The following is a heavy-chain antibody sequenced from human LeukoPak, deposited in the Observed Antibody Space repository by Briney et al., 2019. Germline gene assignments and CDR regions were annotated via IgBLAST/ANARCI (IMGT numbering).Heavy chain of an antibody. J-gene: IGHJ4*02. Sequence: MESGPTLVKPTQTLTLTCTFSGFSLSTSEVGVGWIRQPPGKALEWLALIYWDDDKRYSPSLKSRLTITKDTSKNQVVLTMTNMDPVDTGTYYCVHSWVPDSSGWYGGVDYWGQGTLVTVSS. D-gene: IGHD6-19*01. CDR1: GFSLSTSEVG. CDR2: IYWDDDK. V-gene: IGHV2-5*02. CDR3: VHSWVPDSSGWYGGVDY.